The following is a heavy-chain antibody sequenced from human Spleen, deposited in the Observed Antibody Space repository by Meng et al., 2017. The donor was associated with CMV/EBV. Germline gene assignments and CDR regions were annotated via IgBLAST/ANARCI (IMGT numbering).Heavy chain of an antibody. D-gene: IGHD5-18*01. J-gene: IGHJ4*02. V-gene: IGHV3-7*03. CDR2: IKQDGSEK. CDR3: TRDMARGYSYGYWGYFDY. Sequence: GESLKISCAASGFTFSSYWMSWVRQAPGKGLEWVANIKQDGSEKYYVDSVKGRFTISRDNAKNSLYLQMSSLRAEDTAFYYCTRDMARGYSYGYWGYFDYWGQGTLVTVSS. CDR1: GFTFSSYW.